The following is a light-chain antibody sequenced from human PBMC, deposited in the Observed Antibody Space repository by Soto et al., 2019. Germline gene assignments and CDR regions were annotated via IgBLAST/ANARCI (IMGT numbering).Light chain of an antibody. CDR1: SSNIGAGYD. V-gene: IGLV1-40*01. J-gene: IGLJ2*01. CDR2: GNS. CDR3: QSYDSSLSGPFVV. Sequence: QSVLTQPPSVSGAPGQRVTISCTGSSSNIGAGYDEHWYQQLPGTAPKLLIYGNSNRPSGVPDRFSGSKSGTSASLAITGLQAEDEADYYCQSYDSSLSGPFVVFGGGTQLTVL.